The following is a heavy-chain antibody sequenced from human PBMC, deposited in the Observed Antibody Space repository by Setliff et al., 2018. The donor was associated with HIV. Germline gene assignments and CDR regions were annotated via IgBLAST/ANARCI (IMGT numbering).Heavy chain of an antibody. Sequence: PSETLSLTCAVYGGSFSAYSWSWIRQPPGKGLEWIGEICHSGSANYNPSLRSRVNMSIDTSPRQFSLNLTSVTAEDTAVYYCGRGPHIVGASWDVIDYWGQGSQVTVSS. V-gene: IGHV4-34*01. CDR3: GRGPHIVGASWDVIDY. J-gene: IGHJ4*02. CDR1: GGSFSAYS. CDR2: ICHSGSA. D-gene: IGHD1-26*01.